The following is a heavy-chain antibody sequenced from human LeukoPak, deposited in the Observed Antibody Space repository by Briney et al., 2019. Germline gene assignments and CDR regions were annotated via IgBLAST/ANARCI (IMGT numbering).Heavy chain of an antibody. D-gene: IGHD2-15*01. J-gene: IGHJ4*02. Sequence: GGSLRLSCAASGFTFSTYAMSWVRQAPGKGLEWVSAISGSGGNTYYADSVKGRFSISRDNSKNTLYLQMNSPRAADTAVYYCAREWYYFDYWGQGTLVTVSS. CDR1: GFTFSTYA. CDR3: AREWYYFDY. V-gene: IGHV3-23*01. CDR2: ISGSGGNT.